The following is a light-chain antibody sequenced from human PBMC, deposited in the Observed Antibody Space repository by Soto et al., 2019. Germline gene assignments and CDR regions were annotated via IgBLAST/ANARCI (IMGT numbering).Light chain of an antibody. J-gene: IGKJ1*01. V-gene: IGKV1-5*03. CDR3: QQYNNWPPVT. CDR2: KAS. Sequence: IQMTQSPSTLSGSVGDRVTITRRASQTISSWLAWYQQKPGKAPKLLIYKASTLKSGVPSRFSGSGSGTEFTLTISSLQSEDFAVYYCQQYNNWPPVTFGQGTKVDVK. CDR1: QTISSW.